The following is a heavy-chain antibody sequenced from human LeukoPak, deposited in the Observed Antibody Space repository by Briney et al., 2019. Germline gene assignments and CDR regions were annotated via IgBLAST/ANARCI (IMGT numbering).Heavy chain of an antibody. D-gene: IGHD5-18*01. CDR2: ISYDASDK. CDR3: ANGYSYVGDY. CDR1: GFTFSSYG. J-gene: IGHJ4*02. Sequence: PGWSLRLSCAASGFTFSSYGMHWVRQAPGKGLEWVAVISYDASDKYYVDSVKGRFTISRDNSKNTLYLQMNSLRAEDTAVYYGANGYSYVGDYWGQGTLVTVSS. V-gene: IGHV3-30*18.